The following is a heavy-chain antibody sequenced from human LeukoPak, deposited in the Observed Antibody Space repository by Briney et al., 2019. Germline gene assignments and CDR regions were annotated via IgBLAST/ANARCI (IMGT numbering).Heavy chain of an antibody. CDR2: ISWNSGSI. CDR3: AKYVKIMVRGVIIN. CDR1: GFTFDDYA. Sequence: GRSLRLSCAASGFTFDDYAMHWVRQAPGKGLEWVSGISWNSGSIGYADSVKGRFTISRDNSKNTLYLQMNSLRAEDTAVYYCAKYVKIMVRGVIINWGQGTLVTVSS. J-gene: IGHJ4*02. V-gene: IGHV3-9*01. D-gene: IGHD3-10*01.